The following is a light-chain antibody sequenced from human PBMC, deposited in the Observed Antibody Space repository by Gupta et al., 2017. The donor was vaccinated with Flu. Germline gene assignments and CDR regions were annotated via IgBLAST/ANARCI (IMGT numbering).Light chain of an antibody. J-gene: IGKJ3*01. CDR1: QSVLYSTNNKNN. Sequence: IVMTQSTDSLAASLGERATINCQSSQSVLYSTNNKNNLAWYQQKPGQPPKLLIYWASTRESGVPDRFSGSGSGTDFTLTISSLQAEDVAVYYCQQYYSTPFTFGPGTKVDIK. CDR2: WAS. V-gene: IGKV4-1*01. CDR3: QQYYSTPFT.